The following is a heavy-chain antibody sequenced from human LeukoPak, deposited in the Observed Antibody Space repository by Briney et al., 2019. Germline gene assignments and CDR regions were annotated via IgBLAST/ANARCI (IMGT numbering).Heavy chain of an antibody. D-gene: IGHD2-2*01. CDR3: ARGVGCSSTSCYYSDY. V-gene: IGHV3-7*01. CDR2: IKQDGSEK. Sequence: EESLRVSCAASGFTFTNYWMTWVRQAPGKGVECVANIKQDGSEKYYVDSVRGRFTIYSDSAKNSLYLQMNSLRVEDTAAYYCARGVGCSSTSCYYSDYWGQGTLVIVSS. CDR1: GFTFTNYW. J-gene: IGHJ4*02.